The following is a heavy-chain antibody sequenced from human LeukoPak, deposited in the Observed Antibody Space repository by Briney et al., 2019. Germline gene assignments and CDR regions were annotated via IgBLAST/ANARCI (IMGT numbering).Heavy chain of an antibody. Sequence: PGGSLRLSCAASGFSFSSYSMNWVRQAPGKGLEWVSYISSSSSTIYYADSVKGRFTISRDNAKNSLYLQMNSLRAEDTAVYYCARERLLDYWGQGTLVTVSS. CDR1: GFSFSSYS. V-gene: IGHV3-48*01. CDR2: ISSSSSTI. D-gene: IGHD2/OR15-2a*01. CDR3: ARERLLDY. J-gene: IGHJ4*02.